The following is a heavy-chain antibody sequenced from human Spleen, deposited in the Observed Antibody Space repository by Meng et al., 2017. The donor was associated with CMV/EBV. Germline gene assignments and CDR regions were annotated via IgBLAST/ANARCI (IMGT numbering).Heavy chain of an antibody. CDR1: GGSISSYY. CDR2: IYTSGST. V-gene: IGHV4-4*07. J-gene: IGHJ5*02. Sequence: QVQLQESGPVRVKPSETLSLTCTVSGGSISSYYWSWIRQPAGKGLEWIGRIYTSGSTDYNPSLKSRVTISVDTSKNQFSLKLSSVTAADTAVYYCARDGSSYYDFWSGYQKNWFDPWGQGTLVTVSS. CDR3: ARDGSSYYDFWSGYQKNWFDP. D-gene: IGHD3-3*01.